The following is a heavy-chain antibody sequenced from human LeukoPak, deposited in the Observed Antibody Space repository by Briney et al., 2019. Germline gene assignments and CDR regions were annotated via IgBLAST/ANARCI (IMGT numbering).Heavy chain of an antibody. D-gene: IGHD3-22*01. Sequence: GESLRISCKGSAYSFTNYWISWVRQMPGKGLEWMGRIDPGDSQTNYSTSFQGHVTISADKSISTAYLQWSSLKASDTAMYYCARHSSVLNSFDPWGQGTLVTSST. CDR2: IDPGDSQT. CDR1: AYSFTNYW. J-gene: IGHJ5*02. CDR3: ARHSSVLNSFDP. V-gene: IGHV5-10-1*01.